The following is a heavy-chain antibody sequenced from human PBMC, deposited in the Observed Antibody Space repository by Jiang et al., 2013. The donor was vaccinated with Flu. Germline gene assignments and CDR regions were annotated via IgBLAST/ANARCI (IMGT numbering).Heavy chain of an antibody. CDR3: ARLNITYYDFWSGYLGYFDY. Sequence: PGKGLEWMGIIYPGDSDTRYSPSFQGQVTISADKSISTAYLQWSSLKASDTAMYYCARLNITYYDFWSGYLGYFDYWGQGTLVTVSS. V-gene: IGHV5-51*01. CDR2: IYPGDSDT. J-gene: IGHJ4*02. D-gene: IGHD3-3*01.